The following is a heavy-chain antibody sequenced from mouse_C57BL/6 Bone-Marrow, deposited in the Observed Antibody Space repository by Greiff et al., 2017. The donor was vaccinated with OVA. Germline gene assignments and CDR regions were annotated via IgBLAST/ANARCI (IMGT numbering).Heavy chain of an antibody. J-gene: IGHJ4*01. CDR3: ARDPFITTVDYYAMDY. CDR2: ISYSGST. CDR1: GYSITSGYD. D-gene: IGHD1-1*01. Sequence: EVKLVESGPGMVKPSQSLSLTCTVTGYSITSGYDWHWIRHFPGNKLEWMGYISYSGSTNYNPSLKSRISITHDTSKNHFFLKLNSVTTEDTATYYCARDPFITTVDYYAMDYWGQGTSVTVSS. V-gene: IGHV3-1*01.